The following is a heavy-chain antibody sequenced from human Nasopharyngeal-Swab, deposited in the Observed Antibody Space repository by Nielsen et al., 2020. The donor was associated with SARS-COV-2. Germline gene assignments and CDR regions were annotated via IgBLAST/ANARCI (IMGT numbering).Heavy chain of an antibody. CDR2: ISYDGSNK. Sequence: GGSLRLSCAASGFTFSSYAMHWVRQAPGKGLEWVAVISYDGSNKYYADSVKGRFTISRDNSKNTLYLQMNSLRAEDTAVYYCARDPDVDIVATDAFDIWGQGTMVTVPS. CDR3: ARDPDVDIVATDAFDI. CDR1: GFTFSSYA. J-gene: IGHJ3*02. V-gene: IGHV3-30-3*01. D-gene: IGHD5-12*01.